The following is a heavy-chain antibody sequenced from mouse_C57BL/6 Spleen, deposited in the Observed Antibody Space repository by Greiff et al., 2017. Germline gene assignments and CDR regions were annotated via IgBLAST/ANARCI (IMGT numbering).Heavy chain of an antibody. V-gene: IGHV1-59*01. CDR2: IDPSDSYT. D-gene: IGHD3-2*02. J-gene: IGHJ3*01. Sequence: QVQLQQPGAELVRPGTSVKLSCKASGYTFTSYWMHWVKQRPGQGLEWIGVIDPSDSYTNYNQKFKGKATLTVDTSSITACMQLSSLTSEDSAVSYCARPSSGYSWFAYWGQGTLVTVSA. CDR3: ARPSSGYSWFAY. CDR1: GYTFTSYW.